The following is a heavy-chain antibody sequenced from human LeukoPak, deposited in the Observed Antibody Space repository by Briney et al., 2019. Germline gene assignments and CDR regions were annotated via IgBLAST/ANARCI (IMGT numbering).Heavy chain of an antibody. V-gene: IGHV3-11*01. D-gene: IGHD3-10*01. J-gene: IGHJ4*02. CDR1: GFTFSDEY. CDR3: AGARGVGPGAHFDH. CDR2: INDSGSRI. Sequence: GGSLRLSCAASGFTFSDEYMSWIRQAPGKGLEVVSYINDSGSRISYAGSVKGRFTLSRDNANNALFMQMNSLRVEDTAVYYCAGARGVGPGAHFDHWGQGIMVTVSS.